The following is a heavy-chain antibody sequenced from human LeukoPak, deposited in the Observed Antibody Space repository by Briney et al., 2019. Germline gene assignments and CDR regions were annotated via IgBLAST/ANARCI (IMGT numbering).Heavy chain of an antibody. CDR2: IIPIFGTA. Sequence: GASVKVSCKASGGTFSSYAISWVRQAPGQGLEWMGGIIPIFGTANYAQKFQGRVTITADESTSTAYMELSSLRSEDTAVYYCASAPSEGIPAAILNWFDPWGQGTLVTVSS. V-gene: IGHV1-69*13. CDR1: GGTFSSYA. D-gene: IGHD2-2*01. CDR3: ASAPSEGIPAAILNWFDP. J-gene: IGHJ5*02.